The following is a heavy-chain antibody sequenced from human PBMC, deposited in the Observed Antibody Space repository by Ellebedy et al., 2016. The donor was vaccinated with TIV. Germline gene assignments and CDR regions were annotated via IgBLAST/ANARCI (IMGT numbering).Heavy chain of an antibody. V-gene: IGHV1-18*01. Sequence: ASVKVSCKASGYTFSNSGISWVRQAPGQGLEWLGWISAYNGHTDYAQNFQARVTMTTDTSTSTAYMELRSLRSDDTAVYYCARAGRSSGWSYGMDVWGQGTTVTVSS. CDR3: ARAGRSSGWSYGMDV. J-gene: IGHJ6*02. CDR2: ISAYNGHT. CDR1: GYTFSNSG. D-gene: IGHD6-19*01.